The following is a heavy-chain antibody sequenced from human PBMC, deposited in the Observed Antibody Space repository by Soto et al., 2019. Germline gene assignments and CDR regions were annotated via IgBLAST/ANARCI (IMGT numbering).Heavy chain of an antibody. CDR3: ARQLGVPYSGYAMDV. D-gene: IGHD2-21*01. V-gene: IGHV4-4*08. Sequence: PSETLSLTCTVSGASLGFSYWSWVRQSPGKGLEWIGYVTSSGYTSYSPSLNGRVTISRGNSKNTVYLEMNSLRADDTGVYYCARQLGVPYSGYAMDVWGQGTTVTVSS. CDR2: VTSSGYT. CDR1: GASLGFSY. J-gene: IGHJ6*02.